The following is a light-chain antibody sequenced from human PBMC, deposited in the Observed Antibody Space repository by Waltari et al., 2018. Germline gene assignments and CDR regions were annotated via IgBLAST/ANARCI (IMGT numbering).Light chain of an antibody. CDR3: QQYYGNPLT. CDR1: ESLLYSANNKDY. CDR2: WAS. J-gene: IGKJ4*01. V-gene: IGKV4-1*01. Sequence: DIVMTQSPDSLAVSLGERVTINCKSSESLLYSANNKDYLAWYQQKPGQPPKLLIYWASNRESGFPERFSGSGSGTDFTLSISGLQSEDVAVYYCQQYYGNPLTFGGGTKVEIK.